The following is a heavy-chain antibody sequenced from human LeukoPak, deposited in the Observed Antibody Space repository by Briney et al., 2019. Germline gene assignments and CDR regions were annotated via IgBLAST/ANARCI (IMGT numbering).Heavy chain of an antibody. D-gene: IGHD3-10*01. CDR1: GFTFSTYN. V-gene: IGHV3-23*01. CDR3: AKGRVLLWFGEFLDY. CDR2: ISGSGGST. Sequence: SGGSLRLSCAASGFTFSTYNMNWVRQAPGKGLEWVSAISGSGGSTYYADSVKGRFTISRDNSKNTLYLQMNSLRAEDTAVYYCAKGRVLLWFGEFLDYWGQGTLVTVSS. J-gene: IGHJ4*02.